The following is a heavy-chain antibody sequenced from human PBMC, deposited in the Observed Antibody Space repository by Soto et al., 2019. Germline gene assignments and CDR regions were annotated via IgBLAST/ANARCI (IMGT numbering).Heavy chain of an antibody. CDR1: GGSFSSYY. CDR3: ARLSSSWHFDY. Sequence: SETLSLTCAVYGGSFSSYYWGWIRQPPGKGLEWIGSIYYSGSTYYNPSLKSRVTISVDTSKNQFSLKLSSVTAADTAVYYCARLSSSWHFDYWGQGTLVTVSS. V-gene: IGHV4-39*01. J-gene: IGHJ4*02. CDR2: IYYSGST. D-gene: IGHD6-13*01.